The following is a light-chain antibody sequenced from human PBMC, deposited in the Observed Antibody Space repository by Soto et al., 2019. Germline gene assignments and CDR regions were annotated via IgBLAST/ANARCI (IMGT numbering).Light chain of an antibody. CDR2: GAS. J-gene: IGKJ1*01. CDR1: QGIDSH. V-gene: IGKV1-9*01. Sequence: DIQLTQSPSFLSASAGDRVTITCRASQGIDSHLAWYQQEPGKAPKLVIYGASTRATGIPDRFSVSVSGTAGTLTICSLQSEDVEVYAGQQYNTWPRTFGQGTKVEI. CDR3: QQYNTWPRT.